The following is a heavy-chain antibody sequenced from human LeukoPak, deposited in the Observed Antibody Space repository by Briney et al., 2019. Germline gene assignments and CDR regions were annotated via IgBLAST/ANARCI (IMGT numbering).Heavy chain of an antibody. CDR2: INPSGGST. CDR3: ARDPEAFGSSWYYFDY. J-gene: IGHJ4*02. CDR1: GYTFTSYY. V-gene: IGHV1-46*01. D-gene: IGHD6-13*01. Sequence: ASVKVSCKASGYTFTSYYMHWVRQAPGQGLEWMGIINPSGGSTSYAQKFQGRVTMTRDTSTSTVYMELSSLRSEDTAVYYCARDPEAFGSSWYYFDYWGQGTLVTVSS.